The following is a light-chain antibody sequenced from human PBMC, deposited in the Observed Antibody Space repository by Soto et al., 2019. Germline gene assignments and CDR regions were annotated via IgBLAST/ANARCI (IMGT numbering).Light chain of an antibody. CDR1: QSVSNSQ. CDR3: QQYGSSVYT. V-gene: IGKV3-20*01. CDR2: DAS. J-gene: IGKJ2*01. Sequence: DIVLTQSPGTLSLSPGERATLSCRASQSVSNSQLAWYQQKPGQAPRLLIYDASSRATGIPDRFSGSGSGTDFTLTISVLEPEDCAMYYCQQYGSSVYTFGQGTKLEIK.